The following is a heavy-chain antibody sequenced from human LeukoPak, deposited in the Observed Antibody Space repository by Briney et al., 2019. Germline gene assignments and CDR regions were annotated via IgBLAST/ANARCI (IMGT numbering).Heavy chain of an antibody. CDR3: ARGGTRGYSGYGPEY. V-gene: IGHV3-30-3*01. CDR2: ISDEGSNK. CDR1: GFTFSSFP. D-gene: IGHD5-12*01. J-gene: IGHJ4*02. Sequence: GRSLRLSCAASGFTFSSFPMDWVRQTPGKGLEWVAVISDEGSNKDHADSVKCRFNISRDNTKNTLYMQMSSVRVEDTAVYYCARGGTRGYSGYGPEYWGQGTLVTVSS.